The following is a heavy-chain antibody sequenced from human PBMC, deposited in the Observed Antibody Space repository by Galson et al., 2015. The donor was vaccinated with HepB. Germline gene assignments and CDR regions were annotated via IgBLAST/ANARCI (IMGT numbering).Heavy chain of an antibody. CDR3: ARGHIYGYFVDY. Sequence: SLRLSCAASGFTFSDYYMNWVRQAPGKGLEWISYISSSGNTLYYADSVKGRFTISRDNAKNSLFLQMNSLKSEDTAVYYCARGHIYGYFVDYWGQGTLVTVSS. J-gene: IGHJ4*02. CDR1: GFTFSDYY. V-gene: IGHV3-11*01. CDR2: ISSSGNTL. D-gene: IGHD5-18*01.